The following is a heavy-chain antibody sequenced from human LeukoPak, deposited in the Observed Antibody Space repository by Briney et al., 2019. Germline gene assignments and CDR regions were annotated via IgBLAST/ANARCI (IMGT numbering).Heavy chain of an antibody. CDR3: ARDQAVYCSSTSCYCYEGYYYYGMDV. CDR2: INSDGSST. CDR1: GFPFRSYW. Sequence: GGSLRLPCAAPGFPFRSYWMDWVRQAPGKGLVWVSSINSDGSSTRYPDSVKGRFNISRDNAKNTLYLQLNRRRAEDAAVYYCARDQAVYCSSTSCYCYEGYYYYGMDVWGKGTKVAVSS. D-gene: IGHD2-2*01. V-gene: IGHV3-74*01. J-gene: IGHJ6*01.